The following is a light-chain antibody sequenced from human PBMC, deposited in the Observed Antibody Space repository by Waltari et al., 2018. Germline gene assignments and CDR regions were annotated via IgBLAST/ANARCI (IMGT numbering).Light chain of an antibody. CDR2: SNN. V-gene: IGLV1-44*01. Sequence: QSVLTQPPSASGTPGQRVTISCSGSSSNIGSNTVAWYEQFPGMAPRLLIYSNNERPSGVPYRFSGSNSGSSASLTISGLHFEDEADYYCATWDDSLNGRVFGGGTKLTVL. CDR1: SSNIGSNT. CDR3: ATWDDSLNGRV. J-gene: IGLJ3*02.